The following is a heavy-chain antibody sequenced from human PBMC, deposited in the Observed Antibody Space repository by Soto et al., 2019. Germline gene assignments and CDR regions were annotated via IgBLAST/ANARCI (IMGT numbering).Heavy chain of an antibody. J-gene: IGHJ5*02. CDR2: IYDDGSA. V-gene: IGHV4-59*01. CDR3: ARDKYCSGGSCRKNWFDP. Sequence: TSETLSLTCTVSGGSISSSYWSWIRQPPGKGLEWLAYIYDDGSANYNPSLKSRATISLDMSKNQFSLKLTSVTAADTAVYYCARDKYCSGGSCRKNWFDPWGQGTLVTV. D-gene: IGHD2-15*01. CDR1: GGSISSSY.